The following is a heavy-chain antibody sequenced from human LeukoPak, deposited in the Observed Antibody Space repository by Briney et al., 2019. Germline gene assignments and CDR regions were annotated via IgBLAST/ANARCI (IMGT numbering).Heavy chain of an antibody. Sequence: GGSLRLSCAASGFTFSSYEMNWVRQAPGKGLEWVSYISSSGSTIYYADSVKGRFTISRDNAKNSLYLQMNSLRAEDTAVYYCGREGLQQLAPIRDYWGQGTLVTVSS. V-gene: IGHV3-48*03. J-gene: IGHJ4*02. D-gene: IGHD6-13*01. CDR2: ISSSGSTI. CDR3: GREGLQQLAPIRDY. CDR1: GFTFSSYE.